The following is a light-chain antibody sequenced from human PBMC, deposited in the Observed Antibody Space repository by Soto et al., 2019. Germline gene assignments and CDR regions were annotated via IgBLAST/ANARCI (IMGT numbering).Light chain of an antibody. CDR2: AAS. Sequence: DIQTTQSPSSLSASVGDRVTITCRTSQSVSTYLNWYQKKLGKAPNLLIYAASTLRSGVPSRFSGSGSGTDFTLTISSLQVEDSATYYCQQLNSYPLTFGGGTKVDI. CDR3: QQLNSYPLT. V-gene: IGKV1-39*01. CDR1: QSVSTY. J-gene: IGKJ4*01.